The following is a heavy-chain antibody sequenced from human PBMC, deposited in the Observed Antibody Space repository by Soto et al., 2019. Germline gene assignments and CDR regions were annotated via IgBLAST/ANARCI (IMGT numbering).Heavy chain of an antibody. V-gene: IGHV1-46*01. CDR2: VNPSGGST. CDR3: AREENCSDGICYTEYFQR. D-gene: IGHD2-15*01. Sequence: QVQLEQSGAEVKKPGASVKVSCKASGYIFTAYSMHWVRRAPGQGLQWMGVVNPSGGSTNYAQKFQGRITLTRDTSRNTLYMDLSSLTSDATAVYYCAREENCSDGICYTEYFQRWGQGTLVTVSS. CDR1: GYIFTAYS. J-gene: IGHJ1*01.